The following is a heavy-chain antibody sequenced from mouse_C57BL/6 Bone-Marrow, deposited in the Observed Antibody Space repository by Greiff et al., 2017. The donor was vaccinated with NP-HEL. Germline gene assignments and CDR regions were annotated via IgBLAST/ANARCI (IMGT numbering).Heavy chain of an antibody. CDR1: GYAFSSYW. J-gene: IGHJ2*01. V-gene: IGHV1-80*01. Sequence: QVQLKESGAELVKPGASVKISCKASGYAFSSYWMNWVKQRPGKGLEWIGQIYPGDGDTNYNGKFKGKATLTADKSSSTAYMQLSSLTSEDSAVYFCAVWDVDYFDYWGQGTTLTVSS. CDR3: AVWDVDYFDY. CDR2: IYPGDGDT. D-gene: IGHD4-1*01.